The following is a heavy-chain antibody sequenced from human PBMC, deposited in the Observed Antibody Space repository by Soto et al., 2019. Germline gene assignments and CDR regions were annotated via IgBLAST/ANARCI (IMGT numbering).Heavy chain of an antibody. D-gene: IGHD3-9*01. Sequence: SETLSLTCTVSGGSIYSSSYYWGWIRQQPGKGLEWIGSIYYSGSTYYNPSLKSRVTISVDTSKNQISLKLSSVTAADTAVYYCARHTDDILTGLNYGMDVWGQGTTVTVSS. V-gene: IGHV4-39*01. CDR3: ARHTDDILTGLNYGMDV. CDR1: GGSIYSSSYY. J-gene: IGHJ6*02. CDR2: IYYSGST.